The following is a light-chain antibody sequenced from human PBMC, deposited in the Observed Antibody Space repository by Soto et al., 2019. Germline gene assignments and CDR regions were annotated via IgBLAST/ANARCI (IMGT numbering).Light chain of an antibody. CDR1: QSVSSN. V-gene: IGKV3-20*01. CDR3: QQYGSSLGT. CDR2: GAS. Sequence: EIVMTQSPATLSVSPGERATLSCRASQSVSSNLAWYQQKPGQAPRLLIYGASSRATGIPDRFSGSGSGTDFTLTISRLEPEDFALYYCQQYGSSLGTFGQGTK. J-gene: IGKJ2*01.